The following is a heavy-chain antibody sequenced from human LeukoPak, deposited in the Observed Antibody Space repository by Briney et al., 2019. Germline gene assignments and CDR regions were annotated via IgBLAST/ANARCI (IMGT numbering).Heavy chain of an antibody. CDR3: ARNEYKASGDY. CDR2: ISYDGSNK. V-gene: IGHV3-30-3*01. J-gene: IGHJ4*02. CDR1: GFSFSYYA. Sequence: GGSLRLSCAASGFSFSYYAMHWVRQAPGKGLEWVAVISYDGSNKYYADSVKGRFTISRDNSKNTLYLQMNSLRAEDTAVYYCARNEYKASGDYWGQGTLVTVSS. D-gene: IGHD6-6*01.